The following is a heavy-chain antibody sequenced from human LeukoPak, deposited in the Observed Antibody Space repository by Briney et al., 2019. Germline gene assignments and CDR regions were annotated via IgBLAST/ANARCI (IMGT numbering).Heavy chain of an antibody. CDR1: GGSISSGGYY. CDR2: IYYSGST. D-gene: IGHD3-22*01. CDR3: ARDRDGYYDSSGYYYVIDY. J-gene: IGHJ4*02. Sequence: SQTLSLTCTVSGGSISSGGYYWSWIRQHPGKGLEWIGYIYYSGSTYYNPSLKSRVTISVDTSKNQFSLKLSSVTAADTAVYYCARDRDGYYDSSGYYYVIDYWGQGTLVTVSS. V-gene: IGHV4-31*03.